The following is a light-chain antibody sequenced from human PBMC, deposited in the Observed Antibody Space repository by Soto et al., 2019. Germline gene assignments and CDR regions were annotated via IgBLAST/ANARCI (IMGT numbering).Light chain of an antibody. J-gene: IGKJ2*01. V-gene: IGKV3-15*01. CDR2: DAS. CDR3: HQYNNWPLYT. Sequence: EIVMTQCPATLSVSPGERATLSCRASQCVSRNLAWYQQRPGRAPRLLIYDASTRSTDIPARSSGSGSWTEFTLPINSLQSEDFAVYYCHQYNNWPLYTFGQGTKLEIK. CDR1: QCVSRN.